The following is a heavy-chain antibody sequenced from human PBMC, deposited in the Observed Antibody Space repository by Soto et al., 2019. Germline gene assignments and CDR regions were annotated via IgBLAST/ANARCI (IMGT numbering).Heavy chain of an antibody. CDR1: GGPIKTGDYY. D-gene: IGHD3-10*01. CDR3: ARAGFSYGHLLF. CDR2: VFYSGAT. J-gene: IGHJ4*02. V-gene: IGHV4-30-4*01. Sequence: PSETQSLTYNVSGGPIKTGDYYWNWIRQPPGKGLEWIGYVFYSGATNYSPSLKSRAAISMDTSKNQFSLSLTSVTAADTAVYYCARAGFSYGHLLFWGQGIRVTVSS.